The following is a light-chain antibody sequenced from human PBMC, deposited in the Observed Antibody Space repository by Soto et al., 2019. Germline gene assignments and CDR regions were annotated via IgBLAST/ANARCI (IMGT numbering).Light chain of an antibody. CDR2: DAS. CDR3: SSYTRFSTYV. Sequence: PRHTSTIINTKTGPDIGDHVYVSWYQQHPGKVPRLLIYDASNRPSGVSDRFSGSKSAKMASLTISGLQPEDEADYYCSSYTRFSTYVFGTGTKVTVL. V-gene: IGLV2-14*03. CDR1: GPDIGDHVY. J-gene: IGLJ1*01.